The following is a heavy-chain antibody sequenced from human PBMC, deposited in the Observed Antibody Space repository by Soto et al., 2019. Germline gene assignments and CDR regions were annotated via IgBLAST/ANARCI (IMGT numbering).Heavy chain of an antibody. CDR2: IIPIFGTA. V-gene: IGHV1-69*13. J-gene: IGHJ3*02. CDR1: GRTFSSYA. CDR3: ARDGDLTIFGRDDAFDT. Sequence: SVKVSCKASGRTFSSYAISWVRQAPGQGLEWMGGIIPIFGTANYAQKFQGRVTITADESTSTAYMELSSLRSEDTSVYYCARDGDLTIFGRDDAFDTWGQGTMVTVSS. D-gene: IGHD3-3*01.